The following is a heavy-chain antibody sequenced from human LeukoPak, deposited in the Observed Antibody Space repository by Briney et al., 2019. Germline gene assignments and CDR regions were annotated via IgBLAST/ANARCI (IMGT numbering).Heavy chain of an antibody. V-gene: IGHV4-34*01. J-gene: IGHJ4*02. D-gene: IGHD6-25*01. CDR1: GGSFSGYY. Sequence: SETLSLTCAVYGGSFSGYYWSWIRQPPGKGLEWIGEINHSGSTNYNPSLKSRVTISVDTSKNQFSLKLSSVTAADTAVYYCARRINSSGGLDYWGQGTLVTVSS. CDR3: ARRINSSGGLDY. CDR2: INHSGST.